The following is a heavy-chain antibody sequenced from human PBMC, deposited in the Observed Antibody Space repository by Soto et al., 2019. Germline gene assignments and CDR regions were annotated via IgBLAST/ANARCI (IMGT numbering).Heavy chain of an antibody. V-gene: IGHV3-23*01. CDR1: GFTFREYA. CDR2: ISGTGGST. CDR3: AKDFYQYDRTPYFFSFDY. Sequence: HLLESGGGLVQPGGSLRLSCAASGFTFREYAMSWVRQTPGKGLEWVSTISGTGGSTDYAECVKGRFTISRDNSNNPVYLQMHSLRDADTAIYYCAKDFYQYDRTPYFFSFDYWGQGILVTVSS. D-gene: IGHD3-22*01. J-gene: IGHJ4*02.